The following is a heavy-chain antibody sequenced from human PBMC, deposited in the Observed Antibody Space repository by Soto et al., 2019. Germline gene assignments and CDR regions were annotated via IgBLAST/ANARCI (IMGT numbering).Heavy chain of an antibody. Sequence: GAPAKPGCKAPGXTNTSNSMHSARQSKRQGLEWMGIINPSGGSTSYAQKFQGRVTMTRDTSTSTVYMELSSLRSEDTAVYYCARDRVFLPSSSWFDGFDIWGQGTMVTVSS. CDR2: INPSGGST. D-gene: IGHD6-13*01. V-gene: IGHV1-46*03. CDR1: GXTNTSNS. CDR3: ARDRVFLPSSSWFDGFDI. J-gene: IGHJ3*02.